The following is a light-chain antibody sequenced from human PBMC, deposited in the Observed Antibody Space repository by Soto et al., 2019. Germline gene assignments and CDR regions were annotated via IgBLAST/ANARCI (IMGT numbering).Light chain of an antibody. V-gene: IGKV1-5*03. CDR2: KAS. CDR1: QTISSW. J-gene: IGKJ1*01. CDR3: QHYNSYSEA. Sequence: DIQMTQSPSTLSGSVGDRVTITCRASQTISSWLAWYQQKPGKAPKLLIYKASTLKSGVPSRFSGSRSGTEFTLTISNLHPDGFATYYCQHYNSYSEAFGQGTKVELK.